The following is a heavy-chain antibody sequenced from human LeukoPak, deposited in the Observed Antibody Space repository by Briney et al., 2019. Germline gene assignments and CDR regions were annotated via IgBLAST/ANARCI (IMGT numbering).Heavy chain of an antibody. D-gene: IGHD6-19*01. CDR2: INTDGSST. CDR3: AKEGIAVAGTSFYYFDY. V-gene: IGHV3-74*01. Sequence: GGSLRLSCAASGFTFSSYWMHWVRQAPGKGLVWVSRINTDGSSTSYADSVKGRFTISRDNSKNTLYLQMNSLRAEDTAVYYCAKEGIAVAGTSFYYFDYWGQGTLVTVSS. CDR1: GFTFSSYW. J-gene: IGHJ4*02.